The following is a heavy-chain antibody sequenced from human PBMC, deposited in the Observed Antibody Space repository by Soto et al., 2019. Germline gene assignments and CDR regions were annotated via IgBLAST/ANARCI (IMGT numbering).Heavy chain of an antibody. CDR3: ARDRYYYGSGTYPPGYYGMDV. Sequence: ASVKVSCKASGGTFSSYGISWVRQAPGQGLEWMGWISAYNGNTNYAQKLQGRVTMTTDTSTSTAYMELRSLRSDDTAVYYCARDRYYYGSGTYPPGYYGMDVWGQGTTVTVSS. V-gene: IGHV1-18*01. D-gene: IGHD3-10*01. J-gene: IGHJ6*02. CDR2: ISAYNGNT. CDR1: GGTFSSYG.